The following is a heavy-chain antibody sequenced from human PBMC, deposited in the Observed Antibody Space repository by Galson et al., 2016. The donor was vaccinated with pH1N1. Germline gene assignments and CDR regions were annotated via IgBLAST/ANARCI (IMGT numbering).Heavy chain of an antibody. CDR3: SRDGDARGDYRPWGDY. V-gene: IGHV3-7*03. Sequence: SLRLSCAAFEFTLQTYPMSWVRRVPGKGLEWVANINQDRTEKNYADSVKGRFIISRDVAKNSLYLQMSRLTAEDTATYFCSRDGDARGDYRPWGDYWGQGSLVIVSS. J-gene: IGHJ4*02. CDR2: INQDRTEK. CDR1: EFTLQTYP. D-gene: IGHD4-17*01.